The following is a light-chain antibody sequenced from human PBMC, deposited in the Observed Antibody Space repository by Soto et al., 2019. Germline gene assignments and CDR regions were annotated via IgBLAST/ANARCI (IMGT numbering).Light chain of an antibody. CDR3: QEYNNYWT. V-gene: IGKV1-5*03. CDR1: QSISTW. J-gene: IGKJ1*01. CDR2: KAS. Sequence: DIQMTQSPSTMSASLGDRATITCRASQSISTWLARFQQKAGNAPKVLIYKASSLVSGVPSRFTASGSGTEFTLPISSLHPDDFATYYRQEYNNYWTFGQGTNADIK.